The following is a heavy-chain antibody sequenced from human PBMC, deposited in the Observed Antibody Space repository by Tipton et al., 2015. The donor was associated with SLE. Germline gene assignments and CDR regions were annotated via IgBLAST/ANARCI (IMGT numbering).Heavy chain of an antibody. CDR1: GASIYSDY. D-gene: IGHD2-21*01. V-gene: IGHV4-59*01. J-gene: IGHJ5*01. CDR2: IYYSGTT. Sequence: TLSLTCTVSGASIYSDYWSWIRQPPGKGLEWIGYIYYSGTTDYNPSLKSRVTISVDRSKKQFSLKLSSVTAADTAVYYCAGVTLAYCGGDCHFFVPWGQGTPVIVSS. CDR3: AGVTLAYCGGDCHFFVP.